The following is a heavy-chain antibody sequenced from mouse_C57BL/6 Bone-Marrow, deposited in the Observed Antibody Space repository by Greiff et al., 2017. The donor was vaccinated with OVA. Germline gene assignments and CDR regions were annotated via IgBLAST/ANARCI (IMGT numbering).Heavy chain of an antibody. CDR3: ARALPSFAY. CDR2: ISYDGSN. CDR1: GYSITSGYY. D-gene: IGHD2-10*01. J-gene: IGHJ3*01. V-gene: IGHV3-6*01. Sequence: EVKLMESGPGLVKPSQSLSLTCSVTGYSITSGYYWNWIRQFPGNKLEWMGYISYDGSNNYNPSLKNRISITRDTSKNQFFLKLNSVTTEDTATYYCARALPSFAYWGQGTLVTVSA.